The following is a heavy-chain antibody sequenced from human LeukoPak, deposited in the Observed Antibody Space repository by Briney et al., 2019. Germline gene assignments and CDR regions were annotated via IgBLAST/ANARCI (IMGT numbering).Heavy chain of an antibody. CDR1: GGSFSGYY. CDR2: INHSGST. V-gene: IGHV4-34*01. J-gene: IGHJ3*02. D-gene: IGHD2-15*01. CDR3: ARDSIVVVVAATNDAFDI. Sequence: SETLSLTSAVYGGSFSGYYWSWIRQPPGKGLEWIGEINHSGSTNYNPSLKSRVTISVDTSKNQFSLKLSSVTAADTAVYYCARDSIVVVVAATNDAFDIWGQGTMVTVSS.